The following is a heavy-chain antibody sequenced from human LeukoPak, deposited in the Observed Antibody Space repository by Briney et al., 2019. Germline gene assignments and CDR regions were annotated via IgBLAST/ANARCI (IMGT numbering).Heavy chain of an antibody. CDR1: GYSISSGYY. J-gene: IGHJ4*02. CDR3: ARRRGAYGDYLY. V-gene: IGHV4-38-2*02. Sequence: SETLSLTCTVSGYSISSGYYWGWIRQPPGKGLEWIGSIYHSGSTYYNPSLKSRVTISVDTSKNQFSLKLSSVTAADTAVYYCARRRGAYGDYLYWGQGTLVTASS. CDR2: IYHSGST. D-gene: IGHD4-17*01.